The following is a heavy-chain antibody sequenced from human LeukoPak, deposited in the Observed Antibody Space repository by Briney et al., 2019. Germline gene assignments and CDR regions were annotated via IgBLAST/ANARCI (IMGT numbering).Heavy chain of an antibody. D-gene: IGHD2-2*02. CDR1: GGSFSGYY. J-gene: IGHJ4*02. V-gene: IGHV4-34*01. CDR3: ARGRKGLRYCSSTSCYRGYFDY. Sequence: PSETLSLTCAVDGGSFSGYYWSWIRQPPGKGLEWIGEINHSGSTNYNPSLKSRVTISVDTSKNQFSLKLSSVTAADTAVYYCARGRKGLRYCSSTSCYRGYFDYWGQGTLVTVSS. CDR2: INHSGST.